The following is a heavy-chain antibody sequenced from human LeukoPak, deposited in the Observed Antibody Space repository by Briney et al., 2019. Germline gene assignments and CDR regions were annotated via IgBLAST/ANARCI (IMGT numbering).Heavy chain of an antibody. D-gene: IGHD4-17*01. V-gene: IGHV4-59*01. CDR2: IYYSGST. J-gene: IGHJ4*02. CDR3: ARTGSTVTMLYPFDH. CDR1: GGSISSYY. Sequence: PSETLSLTCTVSGGSISSYYWSWLRQPPGKGLEWIGYIYYSGSTNYNHSLESRVSRSVDTTKNQFSLKLSSVTAADTAVYYFARTGSTVTMLYPFDHWGQGTLVTVSS.